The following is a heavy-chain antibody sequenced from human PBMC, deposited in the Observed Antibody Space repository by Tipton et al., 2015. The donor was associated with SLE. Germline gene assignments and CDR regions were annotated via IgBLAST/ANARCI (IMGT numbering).Heavy chain of an antibody. D-gene: IGHD3-10*01. CDR2: IYTSGST. Sequence: TLSLTCTASGGSISSYYWSWIRQSPGKGLEWIGYIYTSGSTYYNPSLKSRVTLSADTSKNQFSLKLSSVTAADTAVYYCASGGYGSGSHYLGGWFDPWGRGTLVTVSS. CDR3: ASGGYGSGSHYLGGWFDP. V-gene: IGHV4-4*08. J-gene: IGHJ5*02. CDR1: GGSISSYY.